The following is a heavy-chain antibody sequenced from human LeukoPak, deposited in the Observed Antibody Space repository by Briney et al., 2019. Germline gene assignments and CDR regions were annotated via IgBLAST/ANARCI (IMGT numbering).Heavy chain of an antibody. J-gene: IGHJ1*01. V-gene: IGHV1-46*01. CDR2: INPSGGST. Sequence: ASVKVSCKASGYTFTGYYMHWVRQAPGQGLEWMGWINPSGGSTSYAQKFQGRVTMTRDTSTSTVYMELSSLRSEDTAVYYCARGPDYYDSSGYYYALAEYFQHWGQGTLVTVSS. CDR1: GYTFTGYY. CDR3: ARGPDYYDSSGYYYALAEYFQH. D-gene: IGHD3-22*01.